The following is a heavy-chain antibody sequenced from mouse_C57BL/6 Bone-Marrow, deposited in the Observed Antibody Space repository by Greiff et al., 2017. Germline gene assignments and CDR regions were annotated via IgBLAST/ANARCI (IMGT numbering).Heavy chain of an antibody. CDR3: ARPTVGYFDV. J-gene: IGHJ1*03. V-gene: IGHV1-76*01. CDR1: GYTFTDYS. CDR2: IYPGSGNT. D-gene: IGHD1-1*01. Sequence: QVQLQQSGAELVRPGASVKLSCKASGYTFTDYSINWVKQRPGQGIEWIARIYPGSGNTYYNEKFKGKATLTAEKSSSTAYMQLSSLTSEDSAVYFCARPTVGYFDVWGTGTTVTVSS.